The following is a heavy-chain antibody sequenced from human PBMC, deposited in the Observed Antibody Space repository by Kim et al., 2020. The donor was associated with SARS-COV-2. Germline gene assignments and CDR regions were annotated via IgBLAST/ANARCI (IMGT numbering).Heavy chain of an antibody. J-gene: IGHJ3*02. V-gene: IGHV4-31*02. Sequence: SLKSRVTISVDTSKTQFSLKLSSVTAADTAVYYCGAYCGGDCPSGDAFDIWGQGTMVTVSS. D-gene: IGHD2-21*01. CDR3: GAYCGGDCPSGDAFDI.